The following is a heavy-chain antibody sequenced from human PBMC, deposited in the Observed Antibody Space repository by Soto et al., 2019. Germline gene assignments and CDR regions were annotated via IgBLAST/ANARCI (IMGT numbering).Heavy chain of an antibody. Sequence: GESPKIFIKGPAYSFTTYWFGWVLQMPGKGVEWMGIIYPGDSDTTSSPTFQAQVTISVDKSIIPAYLLLSSLKASDTALYYCARRSVTDYYFDYWGQGTLVTV. J-gene: IGHJ4*02. CDR2: IYPGDSDT. V-gene: IGHV5-51*01. CDR1: AYSFTTYW. CDR3: ARRSVTDYYFDY. D-gene: IGHD2-21*02.